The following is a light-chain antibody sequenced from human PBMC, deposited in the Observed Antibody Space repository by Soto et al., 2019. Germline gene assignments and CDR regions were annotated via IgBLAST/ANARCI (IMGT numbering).Light chain of an antibody. CDR2: AAS. J-gene: IGKJ1*01. CDR3: QQSYRTRRT. Sequence: DIQMTQSPSSLSASVGDRVTITCRASQSISSYLNWYQQKPGKAPKLLIYAASSLQSGVPSRFSGSGSGTDFTLTISSLQPEDFATYYCQQSYRTRRTFGKGTKVQIK. V-gene: IGKV1-39*01. CDR1: QSISSY.